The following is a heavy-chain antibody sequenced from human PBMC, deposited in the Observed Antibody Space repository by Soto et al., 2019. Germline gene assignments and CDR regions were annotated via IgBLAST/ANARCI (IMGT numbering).Heavy chain of an antibody. Sequence: SETLSLTCTVAIGSCSTYYWSWIRQPAGKGLEWIGRIFVNGNTNYNPSLRSRVTISVDTSKGQFSLNLTSVTAADTAVYFCARSGGSYNFDSWGQGILVTVSS. J-gene: IGHJ4*02. V-gene: IGHV4-4*07. CDR2: IFVNGNT. CDR1: IGSCSTYY. D-gene: IGHD1-1*01. CDR3: ARSGGSYNFDS.